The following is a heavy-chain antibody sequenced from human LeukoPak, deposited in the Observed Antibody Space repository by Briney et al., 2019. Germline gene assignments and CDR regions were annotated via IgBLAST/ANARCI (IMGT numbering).Heavy chain of an antibody. D-gene: IGHD3-22*01. Sequence: GGSLRLSCGASGFTFNTYAMSWVRQAPGTGPEWVSSISTSLGSTYYADFVKGRFTISRDNSKSTLYLQMSTLRGEDTAVYYCAKHLVKNFYDNSGYLGAFDIWGRGTMVTVSP. J-gene: IGHJ3*02. V-gene: IGHV3-23*01. CDR1: GFTFNTYA. CDR2: ISTSLGST. CDR3: AKHLVKNFYDNSGYLGAFDI.